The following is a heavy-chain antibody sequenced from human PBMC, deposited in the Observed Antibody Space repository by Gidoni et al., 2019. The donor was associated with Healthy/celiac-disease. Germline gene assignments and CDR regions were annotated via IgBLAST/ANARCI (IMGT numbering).Heavy chain of an antibody. Sequence: VKPSQTLSLTCTVSGGSISSGSYYWSRIRQPAGKGLEWIGRIYTSGSTNYNPSLKSRVTISVDTSKNQFSLKLSSVTAADTAVYYCARGATTVVPWGAFDIWGQGTMVTVSS. J-gene: IGHJ3*02. D-gene: IGHD4-17*01. CDR3: ARGATTVVPWGAFDI. CDR1: GGSISSGSYY. CDR2: IYTSGST. V-gene: IGHV4-61*02.